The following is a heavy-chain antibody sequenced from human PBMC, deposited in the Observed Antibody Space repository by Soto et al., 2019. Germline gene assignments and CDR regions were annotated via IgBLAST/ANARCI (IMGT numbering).Heavy chain of an antibody. J-gene: IGHJ4*02. CDR2: IYYSGST. V-gene: IGHV4-61*01. CDR1: GGSVSSGSYY. D-gene: IGHD3-10*01. CDR3: ARVGITMVRGADY. Sequence: QVQLQESGPGLVKPSETLSLTCTVSGGSVSSGSYYWSWIRQPPGKGLEWIGYIYYSGSTNYNPSLKSRVTISVDTSKNQFSLKLSSVTAADTAVYYCARVGITMVRGADYWGQGNLVTVSS.